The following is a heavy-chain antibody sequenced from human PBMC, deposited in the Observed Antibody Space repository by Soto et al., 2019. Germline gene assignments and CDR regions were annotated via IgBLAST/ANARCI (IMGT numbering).Heavy chain of an antibody. J-gene: IGHJ4*02. CDR3: ARDFYGGYTYGPGDY. D-gene: IGHD5-18*01. Sequence: GGSLRLSCAASGFMFSAYWMSWVRQAPGKGLEWVANIHGDGGKIYYVDSVKGRFTISRDNAKRPLYLQMNSLRAEDTAVYYCARDFYGGYTYGPGDYWGQGALVTVSS. CDR1: GFMFSAYW. V-gene: IGHV3-7*01. CDR2: IHGDGGKI.